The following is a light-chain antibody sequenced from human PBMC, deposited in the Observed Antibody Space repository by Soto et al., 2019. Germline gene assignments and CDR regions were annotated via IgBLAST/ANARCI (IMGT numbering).Light chain of an antibody. V-gene: IGKV1-5*01. Sequence: DILMTQDPSTLSASVSDRVTTTCLASQTLNGWLAWYQQKPGKAPKRLIYAASSLHSGVPSRFSGSGSGTEFTLTINSLQPEDFATYYCLQHNTYPPAFGQGTKVDI. CDR1: QTLNGW. CDR3: LQHNTYPPA. J-gene: IGKJ1*01. CDR2: AAS.